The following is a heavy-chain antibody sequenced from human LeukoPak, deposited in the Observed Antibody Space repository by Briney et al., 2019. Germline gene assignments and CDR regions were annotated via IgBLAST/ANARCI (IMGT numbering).Heavy chain of an antibody. Sequence: PGGSLRLSRAASGFTFSSYSMNWVRQAPGKGLEWVSYISSSSSTIYYADSVKGRFTISRDNAKNSLYLQMNSLRAEDTAVYYCARDSGGSYSGAFDIWGQGTMVTVSS. CDR3: ARDSGGSYSGAFDI. J-gene: IGHJ3*02. V-gene: IGHV3-48*01. CDR2: ISSSSSTI. D-gene: IGHD1-26*01. CDR1: GFTFSSYS.